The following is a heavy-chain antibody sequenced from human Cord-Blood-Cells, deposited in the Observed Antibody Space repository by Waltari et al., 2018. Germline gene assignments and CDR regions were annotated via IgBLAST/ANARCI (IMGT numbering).Heavy chain of an antibody. J-gene: IGHJ3*02. CDR2: INPSGGST. V-gene: IGHV1-46*01. CDR1: GYTFPSYY. Sequence: QVQLVQSGAEVKKPGASVKVSCKASGYTFPSYYMHWVRQAPGQGLEWMGIINPSGGSTSYAQKFQGRVTMTRDTSTSTVYMELSSLRSEDTAVYYCARDKLGIAARPFHAFDIWGQGTMVTVAS. D-gene: IGHD6-6*01. CDR3: ARDKLGIAARPFHAFDI.